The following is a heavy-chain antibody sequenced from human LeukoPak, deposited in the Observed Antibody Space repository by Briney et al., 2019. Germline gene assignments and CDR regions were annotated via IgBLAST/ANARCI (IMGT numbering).Heavy chain of an antibody. V-gene: IGHV3-23*01. CDR1: GFTFSSYA. CDR2: ISGSGGST. J-gene: IGHJ4*02. D-gene: IGHD2-2*01. Sequence: GGSLRLSCAASGFTFSSYAMSWVRQAPGKGLEWVSAISGSGGSTYYADSVKGRFTISRDNSKNTLYLRMNSLRAEDTAVYYCAKSAIVVVPADVHFDYWGQGTLVTVSS. CDR3: AKSAIVVVPADVHFDY.